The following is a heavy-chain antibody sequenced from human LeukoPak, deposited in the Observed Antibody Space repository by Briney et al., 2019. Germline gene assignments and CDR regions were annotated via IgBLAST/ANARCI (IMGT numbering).Heavy chain of an antibody. J-gene: IGHJ4*02. CDR3: ARGVVVVVAAYYFDY. CDR1: GYTFTGYY. CDR2: INPNSGGT. V-gene: IGHV1-2*02. D-gene: IGHD2-15*01. Sequence: ASVKVSCKASGYTFTGYYMHWVRQAPGQGLEWMGWINPNSGGTNYAQKFQGRVTMTRDTSISTAYMELSRLRSDDTAVYYCARGVVVVVAAYYFDYWGQGTLVTVPS.